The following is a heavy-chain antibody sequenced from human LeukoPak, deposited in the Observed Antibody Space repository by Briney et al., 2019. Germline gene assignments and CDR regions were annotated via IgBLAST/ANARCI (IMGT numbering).Heavy chain of an antibody. Sequence: SGTLSLTCAVSGGSISCSNWWSWVRQPPGKGLEWIGEIYYSGSTNYNPSLKSRVTISVDKSKNQFSLKLSSVTAADTAVYYCARARLDYDILTGYHPRGAFDIWGQGTMVTVSS. J-gene: IGHJ3*02. V-gene: IGHV4-4*02. CDR3: ARARLDYDILTGYHPRGAFDI. D-gene: IGHD3-9*01. CDR1: GGSISCSNW. CDR2: IYYSGST.